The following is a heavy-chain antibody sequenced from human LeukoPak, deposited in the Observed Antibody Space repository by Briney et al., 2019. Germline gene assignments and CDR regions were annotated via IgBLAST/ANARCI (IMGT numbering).Heavy chain of an antibody. V-gene: IGHV1-69*01. CDR2: IIPIFGTA. CDR3: ARAGGSFSYYDILTASPGVYFDY. J-gene: IGHJ4*02. D-gene: IGHD3-9*01. CDR1: GGTFSSYA. Sequence: SVKVSCKASGGTFSSYANSWVRQAPGQGLEWMGGIIPIFGTANYAQKFQGRVTITADESTSTAYMELSSLRSEDTAVYYCARAGGSFSYYDILTASPGVYFDYWGQGTLVTVSS.